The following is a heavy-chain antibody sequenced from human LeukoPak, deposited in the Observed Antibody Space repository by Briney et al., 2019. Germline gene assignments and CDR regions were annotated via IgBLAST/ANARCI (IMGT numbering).Heavy chain of an antibody. J-gene: IGHJ3*02. D-gene: IGHD3-10*01. Sequence: SETLSLTCTVSGGSISSYYWSWIRQPPGKGLEWIGYIYYSGSTNYNPSLKSRVTISVDTSKNQFSLELSSVTAADTAVYYCARDGEGRIRGPAVAFDIWGQGTMVTVSS. CDR1: GGSISSYY. V-gene: IGHV4-59*01. CDR2: IYYSGST. CDR3: ARDGEGRIRGPAVAFDI.